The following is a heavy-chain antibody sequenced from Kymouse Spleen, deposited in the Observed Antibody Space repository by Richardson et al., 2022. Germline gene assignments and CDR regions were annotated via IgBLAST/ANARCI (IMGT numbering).Heavy chain of an antibody. D-gene: IGHD6-19*01. CDR1: GFTFSSYG. CDR3: AVGIAVAGTGAFDI. J-gene: IGHJ3*02. Sequence: QVQLVESGGGVVQPGRSLRLSCAASGFTFSSYGMHWVRQAPGKGLEWVAVIWYDGSNKYYADSVKGRFTISRDNSKNTLYLQMNSLRAEDTAVYYCAVGIAVAGTGAFDIWGQGTMVTVSS. V-gene: IGHV3-33*01. CDR2: IWYDGSNK.